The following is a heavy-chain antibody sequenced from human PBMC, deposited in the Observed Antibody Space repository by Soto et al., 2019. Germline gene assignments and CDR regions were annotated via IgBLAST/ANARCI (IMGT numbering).Heavy chain of an antibody. CDR1: GGTFSSFT. Sequence: QVQLVQSGAEVKKPGSSVKVSCKASGGTFSSFTISWVRQAPGQGLEWMGGIIPIYGTANYAQKFQGRVTSTADASTRTADMELSSLRSEDTAVYYCAKDRRADWESYYYYAMDVWGQGTTVTVSS. V-gene: IGHV1-69*01. CDR3: AKDRRADWESYYYYAMDV. D-gene: IGHD1-26*01. J-gene: IGHJ6*02. CDR2: IIPIYGTA.